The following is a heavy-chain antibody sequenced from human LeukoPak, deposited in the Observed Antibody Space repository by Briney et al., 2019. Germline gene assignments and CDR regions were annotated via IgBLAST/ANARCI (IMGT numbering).Heavy chain of an antibody. J-gene: IGHJ5*02. CDR1: GGSFSGYY. CDR3: ARSTVTLPGNWFDP. CDR2: INHSGST. V-gene: IGHV4-34*01. D-gene: IGHD4-17*01. Sequence: SETLSLTCAVYGGSFSGYYWSWIRQPPGKGLEWIGEINHSGSTNYNPSLKSRVTISVDTSKNQFSLKLSSVTAADTAVYYCARSTVTLPGNWFDPWGQGTLVTVSS.